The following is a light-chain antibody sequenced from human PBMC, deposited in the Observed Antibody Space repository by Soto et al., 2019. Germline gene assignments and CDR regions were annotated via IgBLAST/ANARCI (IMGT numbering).Light chain of an antibody. J-gene: IGKJ1*01. CDR3: QHYNSYSEA. CDR2: KAS. V-gene: IGKV1-5*03. Sequence: DIQMTQSPSTLSGSVGDRVTITCRASQTISSWLAWYQQKPGKVPKLLNYKASTLKSGVPSRFSGSGSGTEFTLTISSLQPDDFATYYCQHYNSYSEAFGQGTKVELK. CDR1: QTISSW.